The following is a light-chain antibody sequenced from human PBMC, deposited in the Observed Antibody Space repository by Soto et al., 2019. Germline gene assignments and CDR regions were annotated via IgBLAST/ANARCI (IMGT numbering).Light chain of an antibody. J-gene: IGKJ5*01. CDR2: EAT. CDR3: QQANSFPIT. V-gene: IGKV1-12*01. CDR1: QGLKF. Sequence: DIQMTQSPSSVSASVGDTVTITCRASQGLKFLAWYQQKPGKAPRPLIYEATNLQSGVPPRFSGSGSGTDFTLTISSLQPEDFATYFCQQANSFPITFGQGTRLEIK.